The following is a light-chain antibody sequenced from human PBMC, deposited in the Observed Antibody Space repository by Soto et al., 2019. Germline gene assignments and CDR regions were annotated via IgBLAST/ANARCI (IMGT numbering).Light chain of an antibody. V-gene: IGKV1-17*01. CDR2: AAS. Sequence: DIQMTQSPSSLSASVGDTVTITCRASQSIRSRLNWYQQKPGKAPKLLIYAASSLQSGVPSRFSGSGSGTEFTLTISSLQPEDFATYYCLQHNSYPWTFGQGTKVDIK. CDR3: LQHNSYPWT. CDR1: QSIRSR. J-gene: IGKJ1*01.